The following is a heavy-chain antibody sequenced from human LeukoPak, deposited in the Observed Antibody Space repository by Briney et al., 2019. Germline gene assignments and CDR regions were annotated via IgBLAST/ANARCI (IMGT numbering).Heavy chain of an antibody. V-gene: IGHV3-23*01. J-gene: IGHJ4*02. CDR2: VSANDGNT. CDR3: AKALSYSGYDYYFGS. D-gene: IGHD5-12*01. Sequence: GGALRLSCVASGFTFSSYAMSWVRQAPGKGVEWVSTVSANDGNTYYADSAKGRFIISRDNSKNTLYLQMSSLRPEYTALYYCAKALSYSGYDYYFGSWGGGTLVTVSS. CDR1: GFTFSSYA.